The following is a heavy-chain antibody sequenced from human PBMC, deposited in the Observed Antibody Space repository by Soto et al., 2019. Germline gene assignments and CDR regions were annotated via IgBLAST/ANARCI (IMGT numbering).Heavy chain of an antibody. D-gene: IGHD2-21*02. CDR3: AKDAGAGDGVWLVAD. Sequence: DVHLLESGGGLVQPGGSLRLSCAASGFTFSKYAMIWVRQTPGKGQEWVSGITGSGGTIEYAASVKGRFTISRDNSKNTVDRQMNSRRAEDTAMYYCAKDAGAGDGVWLVADWGQGTLVTVS. CDR1: GFTFSKYA. J-gene: IGHJ4*02. V-gene: IGHV3-23*01. CDR2: ITGSGGTI.